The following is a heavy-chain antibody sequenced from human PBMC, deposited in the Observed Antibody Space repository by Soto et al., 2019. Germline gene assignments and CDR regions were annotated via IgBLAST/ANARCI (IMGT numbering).Heavy chain of an antibody. V-gene: IGHV1-2*04. Sequence: VSGRVSCKASGYTFNGHYIHWVRQAPGQGLERMGWINPNSGGTNYAQKFQGWVTMTRDTSISTAYMELSRLRSDDTAVYYCAREDFSGPHYYGMDVWGQGTTVTVSS. CDR3: AREDFSGPHYYGMDV. D-gene: IGHD3-10*01. CDR1: GYTFNGHY. J-gene: IGHJ6*02. CDR2: INPNSGGT.